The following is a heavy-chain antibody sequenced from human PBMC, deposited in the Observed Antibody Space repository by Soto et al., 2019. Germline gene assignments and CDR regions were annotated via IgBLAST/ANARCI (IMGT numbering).Heavy chain of an antibody. CDR3: ARHNYGSGSTYFDY. CDR2: IYYSGST. V-gene: IGHV4-61*05. D-gene: IGHD3-10*01. J-gene: IGHJ4*02. Sequence: SETLSLTCTVSGGSFSSSSYYWGWIRQPPGKGLEWIGYIYYSGSTNYNPSLKSRVTISVDTSKNQFSLKLSSVTAADTAVYYCARHNYGSGSTYFDYWGQGTLVTVSS. CDR1: GGSFSSSSYY.